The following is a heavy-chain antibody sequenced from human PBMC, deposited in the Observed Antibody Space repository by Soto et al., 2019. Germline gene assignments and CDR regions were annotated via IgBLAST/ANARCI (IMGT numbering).Heavy chain of an antibody. V-gene: IGHV1-69*02. CDR3: ARLTIFGVVELDY. CDR2: IIPILGIA. J-gene: IGHJ4*02. CDR1: GGTFSSYT. D-gene: IGHD3-3*01. Sequence: GASVKVSCKASGGTFSSYTISWVRQAPGQGLEWMGRIIPILGIANYAQKFQGRVTITADKSTSTAYIELSSLRSEDTAVYYCARLTIFGVVELDYWGQGTLVTVSS.